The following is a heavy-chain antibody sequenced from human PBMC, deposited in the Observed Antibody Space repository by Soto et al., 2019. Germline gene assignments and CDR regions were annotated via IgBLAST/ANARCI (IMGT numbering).Heavy chain of an antibody. V-gene: IGHV3-7*01. Sequence: GGSLRLSCAASGFTFSSYWMSWVRQAPGKGLEWVANIKEDGSDMYYVDSVKGRFTISRDNAKNSLYLQMNSLRAEDTAVYYCATQVWVYYDFWSGYSDYWGQGTLVTVSS. CDR3: ATQVWVYYDFWSGYSDY. CDR2: IKEDGSDM. D-gene: IGHD3-3*01. CDR1: GFTFSSYW. J-gene: IGHJ4*02.